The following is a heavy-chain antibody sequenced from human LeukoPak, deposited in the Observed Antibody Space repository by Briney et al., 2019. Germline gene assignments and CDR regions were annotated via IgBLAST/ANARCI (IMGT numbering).Heavy chain of an antibody. J-gene: IGHJ4*02. CDR3: ARGGKATVVTM. CDR1: GGSINSYY. D-gene: IGHD4-23*01. CDR2: TYSSGST. Sequence: PSETLSLTCTVSGGSINSYYWSWIRQPAGKGLEWIGRTYSSGSTNYNPSLKSRVSMSVDTSKNQFSLKLTSVTAADTAVYYCARGGKATVVTMWGQGILVTVSS. V-gene: IGHV4-4*07.